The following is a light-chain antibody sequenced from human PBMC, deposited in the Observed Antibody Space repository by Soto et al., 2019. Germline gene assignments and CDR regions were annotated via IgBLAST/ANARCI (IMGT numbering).Light chain of an antibody. CDR2: GNS. V-gene: IGLV1-40*01. CDR1: SSNIGAGYD. CDR3: QSYDSSLSGWV. J-gene: IGLJ3*02. Sequence: QSVLTQPPSVSVAPGQRVTISCTGSSSNIGAGYDVHWYQQLPGTAPKLLISGNSKRPSGVPDRFSGSKSGTSASLAITGLQAEDEADYYCQSYDSSLSGWVFGGGTKLTVL.